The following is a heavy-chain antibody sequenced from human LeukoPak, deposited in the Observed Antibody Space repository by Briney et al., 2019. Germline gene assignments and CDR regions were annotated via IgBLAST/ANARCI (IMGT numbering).Heavy chain of an antibody. Sequence: PSETLSLTCTVSGGSISSYYWSWIRQPPGKGLEWIGYIYYSGSTNYNPSLKSRVTISVDTSKNQFSLKLSSVTAADTAVYYCARHGHSGWYPPGGFDLWGRGTLVTVSS. CDR3: ARHGHSGWYPPGGFDL. CDR1: GGSISSYY. J-gene: IGHJ2*01. V-gene: IGHV4-59*08. CDR2: IYYSGST. D-gene: IGHD6-19*01.